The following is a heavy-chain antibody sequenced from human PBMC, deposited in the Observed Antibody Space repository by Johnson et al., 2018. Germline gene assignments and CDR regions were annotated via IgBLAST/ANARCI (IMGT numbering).Heavy chain of an antibody. D-gene: IGHD2-2*01. Sequence: QVQLVQSGGGVVQPGRSLRLSCAASGFTFSNYGLHWVRQAPGKGLEWVAVISYDGSNKYYADSVKGRLTISRDNSEKMMYLQMNSLRAEDTAVYYFSNSTDAAFDIWGQGTMVTVSS. CDR3: SNSTDAAFDI. V-gene: IGHV3-30*18. CDR2: ISYDGSNK. J-gene: IGHJ3*02. CDR1: GFTFSNYG.